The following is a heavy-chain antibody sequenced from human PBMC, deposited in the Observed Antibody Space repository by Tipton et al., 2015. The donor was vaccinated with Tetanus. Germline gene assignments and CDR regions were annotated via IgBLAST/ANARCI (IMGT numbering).Heavy chain of an antibody. J-gene: IGHJ5*02. D-gene: IGHD3-10*01. CDR3: ARVTYGWTWFDP. Sequence: QSGAKVKKPGASVKVSCKASGYTFTSYDINWVRQATGQGLEWMGWMNPNSGNTGYAQKFQGRVTMTRNTSISTAYMELSSLRSEDTAVYYCARVTYGWTWFDPWGQGTLVTVSS. V-gene: IGHV1-8*01. CDR1: GYTFTSYD. CDR2: MNPNSGNT.